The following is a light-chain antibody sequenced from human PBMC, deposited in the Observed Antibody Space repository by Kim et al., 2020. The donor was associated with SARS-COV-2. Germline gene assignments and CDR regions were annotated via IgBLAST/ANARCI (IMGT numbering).Light chain of an antibody. Sequence: DIQMTQSPSTLSASVGDRVTITCRASQSISSWLAWYQQKPGKAPKFLIYKPFSLESGVPSRFSGSGSGTEFTLTISSLQPDDFATYYCQQYKSYSWTFGQGTKVDIK. CDR3: QQYKSYSWT. CDR2: KPF. V-gene: IGKV1-5*03. CDR1: QSISSW. J-gene: IGKJ1*01.